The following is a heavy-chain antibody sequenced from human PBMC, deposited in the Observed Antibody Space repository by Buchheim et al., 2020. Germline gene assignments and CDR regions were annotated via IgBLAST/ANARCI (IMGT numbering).Heavy chain of an antibody. J-gene: IGHJ6*02. Sequence: QVQLVESGGGLVKPGGSLRLSCAASGFTFSDYYMSWIRQAPGKGLEWVSYISSSGSTIYYADSVKGRFTISRYNAKNSLYLQMNSLRAEDTAVYYCARDTRTYCSSTSCYTQDYYYYGMDVWGQGTT. V-gene: IGHV3-11*01. CDR1: GFTFSDYY. CDR3: ARDTRTYCSSTSCYTQDYYYYGMDV. CDR2: ISSSGSTI. D-gene: IGHD2-2*02.